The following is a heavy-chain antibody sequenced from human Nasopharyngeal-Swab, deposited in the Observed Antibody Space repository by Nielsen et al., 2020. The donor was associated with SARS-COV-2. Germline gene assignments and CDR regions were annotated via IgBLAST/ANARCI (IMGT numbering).Heavy chain of an antibody. CDR1: GFTFSGSA. CDR3: ARQGVFVPAYFHQYYMDV. Sequence: GGSLRLSCAASGFTFSGSAMHWVRQAPGKGLEWVANIKQDGSEKYYVDSVKGRFTVSRDNPKNLLYLQVNSLRAEDTAVYYCARQGVFVPAYFHQYYMDVWGKGTTVTVSS. CDR2: IKQDGSEK. J-gene: IGHJ6*03. D-gene: IGHD3-16*02. V-gene: IGHV3-7*03.